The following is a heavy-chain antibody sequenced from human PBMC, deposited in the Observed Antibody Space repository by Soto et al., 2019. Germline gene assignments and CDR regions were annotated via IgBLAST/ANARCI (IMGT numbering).Heavy chain of an antibody. J-gene: IGHJ6*02. CDR3: ARDSGSGVYGMDV. CDR1: GGSISSGGYY. V-gene: IGHV4-31*03. CDR2: IYYSGST. Sequence: PSETLSLTCTVSGGSISSGGYYWSWIRQHPGKGLEWIGYIYYSGSTYYNPSLKSRVTISVDTSKNQFSLKLSSVTAADTAVYYCARDSGSGVYGMDVWGQGTTVTVSS. D-gene: IGHD1-26*01.